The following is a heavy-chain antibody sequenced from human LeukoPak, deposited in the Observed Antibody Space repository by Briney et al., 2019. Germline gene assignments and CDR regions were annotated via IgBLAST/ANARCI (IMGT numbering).Heavy chain of an antibody. J-gene: IGHJ5*02. CDR2: INPSGGGT. CDR3: ARGSNWFDP. CDR1: GYTFTSYY. Sequence: ASVKVSCKASGYTFTSYYIQWVRQAPGQGLEWMGLINPSGGGTTYAQKFQGRVTMTRDMSTSTVHLDLSSLTSEDTAVYYCARGSNWFDPWGQGILVTVSS. V-gene: IGHV1-46*01.